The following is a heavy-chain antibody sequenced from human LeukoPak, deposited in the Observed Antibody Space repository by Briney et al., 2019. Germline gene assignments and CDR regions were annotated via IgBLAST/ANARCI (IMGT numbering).Heavy chain of an antibody. CDR3: AREPGANSFDS. V-gene: IGHV4-4*07. J-gene: IGHJ5*01. CDR1: GGSISNYF. CDR2: IYSSGTT. Sequence: SETLSLTCTVSGGSISNYFWTWLRQPAGKGLEWIGRIYSSGTTNYNPSFKSRVTMSVDSSKNQFSLTLSSVTAADTAAYYCAREPGANSFDSWGQGTLVTVSS. D-gene: IGHD4/OR15-4a*01.